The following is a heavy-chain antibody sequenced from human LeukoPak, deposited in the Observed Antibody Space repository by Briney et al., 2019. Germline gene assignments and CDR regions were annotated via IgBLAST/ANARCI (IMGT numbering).Heavy chain of an antibody. J-gene: IGHJ6*02. V-gene: IGHV1-69*13. CDR1: GGTFSGYA. CDR3: ARHSNLDYYGMDV. D-gene: IGHD4-11*01. CDR2: IIPIFGTA. Sequence: ASVKVSCKASGGTFSGYAISWVRQAPGQGLEWMGGIIPIFGTANYAQKFQGRVTITADESTSTAYMELSSLRSEDTAVYYCARHSNLDYYGMDVWGQGTTVTVSS.